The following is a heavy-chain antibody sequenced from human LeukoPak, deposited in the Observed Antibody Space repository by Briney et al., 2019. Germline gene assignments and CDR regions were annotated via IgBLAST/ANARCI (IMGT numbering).Heavy chain of an antibody. D-gene: IGHD1-1*01. J-gene: IGHJ4*02. CDR1: GFTFSRSD. Sequence: PGGSLRLSCAASGFTFSRSDMVWVRQAPGKGLEWVSIISGSGGSTFYADSVRGRFTISRDNAKNTLYLQMNSLRAEDTAVYYCAISTRGYNFFDYWGQGTLVTVSS. CDR2: ISGSGGST. V-gene: IGHV3-23*01. CDR3: AISTRGYNFFDY.